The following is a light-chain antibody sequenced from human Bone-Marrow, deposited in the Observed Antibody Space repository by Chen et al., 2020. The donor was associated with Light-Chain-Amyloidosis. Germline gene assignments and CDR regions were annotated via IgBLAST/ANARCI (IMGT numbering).Light chain of an antibody. V-gene: IGLV2-14*03. CDR1: NSDVGAHKY. J-gene: IGLJ3*02. CDR2: DVS. Sequence: QSALTQPASVSGSPGQSVTISCTGSNSDVGAHKYVSWYQQSPGKAPKLIIYDVSDRPSGLSYRFSGSKSGNTASLTIYGLQAEDEADYDCGSYTTTNTLVFGGGTKLTVL. CDR3: GSYTTTNTLV.